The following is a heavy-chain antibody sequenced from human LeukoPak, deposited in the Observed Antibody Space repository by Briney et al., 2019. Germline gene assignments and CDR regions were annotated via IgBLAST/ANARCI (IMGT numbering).Heavy chain of an antibody. CDR3: ARDRGRAMGVDY. D-gene: IGHD3-16*01. J-gene: IGHJ4*02. V-gene: IGHV1-46*01. CDR2: INPSGGST. Sequence: ASVKVSCKASGYTFISYYMYWVRQAPGQGLEWMGIINPSGGSTSYAQKFQGRVTMTRDTSISAAYMELSRLRSDDTAVYYCARDRGRAMGVDYWGQGTLVTVSS. CDR1: GYTFISYY.